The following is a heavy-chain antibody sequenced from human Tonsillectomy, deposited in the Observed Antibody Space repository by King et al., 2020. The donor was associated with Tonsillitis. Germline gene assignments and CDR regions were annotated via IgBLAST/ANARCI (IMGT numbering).Heavy chain of an antibody. CDR2: IISGSRT. V-gene: IGHV3-23*04. CDR1: GFTFSNYA. D-gene: IGHD4-17*01. Sequence: VQLVESGGGLVQPGGSLRLSCAASGFTFSNYAMNWVRQAPGKGLEWVSAIISGSRTYYADSVNGRFTISRDNSKNTLYLQMNSLRAGDTAVYYCAKGIGDHGAFDIWGQGTMVTVSS. J-gene: IGHJ3*02. CDR3: AKGIGDHGAFDI.